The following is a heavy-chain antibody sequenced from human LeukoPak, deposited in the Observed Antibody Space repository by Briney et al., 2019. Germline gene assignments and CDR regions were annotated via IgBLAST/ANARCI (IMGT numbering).Heavy chain of an antibody. V-gene: IGHV4-30-4*01. J-gene: IGHJ6*02. CDR1: GGSISSGDYY. CDR2: IYYSGST. Sequence: PSQTLSLTCTVSGGSISSGDYYWSWIRQPPGKGLEWIGYIYYSGSTYYNPSLKSRVTISVDTSKNQFSLQLHSVTPEDTAVYYCARDRTILATITGNYYYGMDVWGQGTTVTVSS. CDR3: ARDRTILATITGNYYYGMDV. D-gene: IGHD5-12*01.